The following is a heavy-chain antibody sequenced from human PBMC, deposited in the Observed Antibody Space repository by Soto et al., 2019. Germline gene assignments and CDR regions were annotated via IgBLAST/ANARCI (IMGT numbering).Heavy chain of an antibody. V-gene: IGHV4-34*01. CDR2: INHSGST. D-gene: IGHD3-9*01. J-gene: IGHJ5*02. CDR3: ARVLRYFDWSPYNWFDP. CDR1: GGSFSGYY. Sequence: SETLSLTCAVYGGSFSGYYWSWIRQPPGKGLEWIGEINHSGSTNYNPSLKSRVTISVDTSKNQFSLKLSSVTAADTAVYYCARVLRYFDWSPYNWFDPWGQGTLVTVSS.